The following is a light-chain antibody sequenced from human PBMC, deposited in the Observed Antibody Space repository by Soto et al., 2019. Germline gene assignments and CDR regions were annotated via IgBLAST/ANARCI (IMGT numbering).Light chain of an antibody. CDR2: KAS. CDR3: QQYNSNSMYT. CDR1: KSISSW. Sequence: DIQMTQSPSTLSASVGDRVTITCRASKSISSWLAWYQQKPGKAPKVLIFKASSLESGVPSRFSDRGSGTEFTLTISSLQPDDFATYYCQQYNSNSMYTFGQGTKLEIK. J-gene: IGKJ2*01. V-gene: IGKV1-5*03.